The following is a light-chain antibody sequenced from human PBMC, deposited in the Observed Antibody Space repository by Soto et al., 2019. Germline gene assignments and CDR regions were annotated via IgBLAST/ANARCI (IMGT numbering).Light chain of an antibody. Sequence: DIQMTQSPSTLSASVGDRVTITGLASQSISSWLAWYQQKPGKAPKLLIFDASSLESGVPSRFRGSGSETELTLTISSLQPDDFATYYCQQYSTYPWKFGKGTKVDI. V-gene: IGKV1-5*01. CDR1: QSISSW. CDR2: DAS. CDR3: QQYSTYPWK. J-gene: IGKJ1*01.